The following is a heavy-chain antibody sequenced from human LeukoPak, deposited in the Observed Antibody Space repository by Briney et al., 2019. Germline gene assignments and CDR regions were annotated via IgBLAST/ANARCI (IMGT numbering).Heavy chain of an antibody. CDR1: GFTFSSYS. V-gene: IGHV3-21*01. D-gene: IGHD5-24*01. Sequence: GGSLRLSCAASGFTFSSYSMNWVRQAPGKGLEWVSSISSSSSYIYYADSVKGRFTISRDNAKNSLYLQMNSVRAEDTAVYYCARVAATRWLQFGYFDYWGQGTLVTVSS. CDR3: ARVAATRWLQFGYFDY. CDR2: ISSSSSYI. J-gene: IGHJ4*02.